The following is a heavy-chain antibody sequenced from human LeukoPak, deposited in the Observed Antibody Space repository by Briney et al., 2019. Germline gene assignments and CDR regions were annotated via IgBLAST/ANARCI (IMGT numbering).Heavy chain of an antibody. J-gene: IGHJ4*02. CDR2: ISTHNVNT. CDR3: ARDPFPSFYYDSRGPIGY. Sequence: APVKVSCKASGYTFTNYGITWVRQAPGQGLEWMGWISTHNVNTNYAQKFQGRVTMTTDASTSTAYMELRSLRSDDTAEYYCARDPFPSFYYDSRGPIGYWGQGALVTVSS. CDR1: GYTFTNYG. D-gene: IGHD3-22*01. V-gene: IGHV1-18*04.